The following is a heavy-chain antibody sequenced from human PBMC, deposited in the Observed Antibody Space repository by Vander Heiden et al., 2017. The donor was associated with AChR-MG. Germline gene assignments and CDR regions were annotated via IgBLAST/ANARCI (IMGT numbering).Heavy chain of an antibody. CDR3: AREDFSKTGTNAPGDFDY. CDR2: INHSGST. V-gene: IGHV4-34*01. D-gene: IGHD1-1*01. CDR1: GGSFSGYY. Sequence: QVQLQQWGAGLLKPSETLSLTCAVYGGSFSGYYWSWIRQPPGKGLEWIGEINHSGSTNYNPSLKSRVTISVDTSKNQFSLKLSSVTAADTAVYYCAREDFSKTGTNAPGDFDYWGQGTLVTVSS. J-gene: IGHJ4*02.